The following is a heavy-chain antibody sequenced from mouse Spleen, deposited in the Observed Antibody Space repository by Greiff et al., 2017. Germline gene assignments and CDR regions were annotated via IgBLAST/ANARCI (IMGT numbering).Heavy chain of an antibody. V-gene: IGHV2-2*01. Sequence: QVQLQQSGPGLVQPSQSLSITCTVSGFSLTSYGVHWVRQSPGKGLEWLGVIWSGGSTDYNAAFISRLSISKDNSKSQVFFKMNSLQAEDTAIYYCAREIPLYYYGSSGYFDVWGTGTTVTVSS. CDR2: IWSGGST. D-gene: IGHD1-1*01. CDR3: AREIPLYYYGSSGYFDV. CDR1: GFSLTSYG. J-gene: IGHJ1*03.